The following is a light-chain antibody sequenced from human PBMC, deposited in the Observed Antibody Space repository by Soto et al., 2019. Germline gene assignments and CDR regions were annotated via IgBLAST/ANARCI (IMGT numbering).Light chain of an antibody. CDR1: QGIGKG. V-gene: IGKV1-27*01. Sequence: DIQMYQSPSSLSASVGDRVTITCRASQGIGKGLAWYQQKPGKVPTVLIYAASTLQSGVPSRFSGSGSGTDFTLTISSLQPDDVATYYCQKYDSAPWAFGQGTKVDIK. CDR3: QKYDSAPWA. J-gene: IGKJ1*01. CDR2: AAS.